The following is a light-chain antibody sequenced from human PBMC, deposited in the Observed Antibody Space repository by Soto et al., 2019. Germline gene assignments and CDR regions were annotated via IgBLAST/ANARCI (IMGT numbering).Light chain of an antibody. CDR3: QQSYSTLMYT. V-gene: IGKV1-39*01. CDR2: AAS. J-gene: IGKJ2*01. CDR1: QSISNY. Sequence: DLQMTQSPSSLSASVGDRVTITCRASQSISNYLNWYQQKPGKAPELLIYAASSLQSGVPSRFSGSGSGTDFSLTISSLQPEDFATYYCQQSYSTLMYTFGQGTKLEIK.